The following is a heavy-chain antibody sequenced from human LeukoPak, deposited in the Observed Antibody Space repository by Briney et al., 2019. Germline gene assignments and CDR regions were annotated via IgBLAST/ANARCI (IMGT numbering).Heavy chain of an antibody. CDR3: AGHLTGDYFDY. J-gene: IGHJ4*02. CDR1: GGSISSYY. V-gene: IGHV4-59*08. D-gene: IGHD1-14*01. Sequence: SETLSLTCNVSGGSISSYYWSWIRQPPGKGLEWIGYIYYSGSTNYNPSLKSRVTISVDTSKNQFSLKLSSVTAADTAVYYCAGHLTGDYFDYWGQGTLVTVSS. CDR2: IYYSGST.